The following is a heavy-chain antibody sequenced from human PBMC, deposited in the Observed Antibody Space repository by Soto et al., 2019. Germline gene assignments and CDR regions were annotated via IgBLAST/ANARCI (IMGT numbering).Heavy chain of an antibody. CDR2: ISSRSSTT. V-gene: IGHV3-48*02. CDR1: GFSFSSYS. CDR3: ARVRGDSGWHPTYMDV. D-gene: IGHD6-19*01. J-gene: IGHJ6*02. Sequence: EGSLRLSCAASGFSFSSYSMNWVRQAPGKGLEWLAYISSRSSTTYYSDSVKGRFTISRDNAMASLYLHMDSLRDDDTAVYYCARVRGDSGWHPTYMDVWAQGTTVTVS.